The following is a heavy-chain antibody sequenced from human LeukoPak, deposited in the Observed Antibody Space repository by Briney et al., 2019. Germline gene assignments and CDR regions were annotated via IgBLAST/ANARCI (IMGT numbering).Heavy chain of an antibody. CDR3: ARGEYQLPYYYYYGMDV. D-gene: IGHD2-2*01. CDR2: INHSGST. J-gene: IGHJ6*02. CDR1: GGSFSGYY. V-gene: IGHV4-34*01. Sequence: SETLSLTCAVYGGSFSGYYWSWIRQPPGKGLEWIGEINHSGSTNYNPSLKSRVTMSVDTSENQFSLKLSSVTAADTAVYYCARGEYQLPYYYYYGMDVWGQGTTVTVSS.